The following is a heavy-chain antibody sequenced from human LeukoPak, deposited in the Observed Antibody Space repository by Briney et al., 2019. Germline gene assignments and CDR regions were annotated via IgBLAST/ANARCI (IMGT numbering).Heavy chain of an antibody. Sequence: GGSLRLSCAASGFTFSSYGMHWVRQAPGKGLEWVAVIWYDGSNKYYADSVKGRFTISRDNPRNTLYMQMNSLRAEDTALYYCAIMHPYYDGNGYWVQWGQGTLVTVSS. CDR1: GFTFSSYG. CDR2: IWYDGSNK. CDR3: AIMHPYYDGNGYWVQ. J-gene: IGHJ4*02. V-gene: IGHV3-33*01. D-gene: IGHD3-22*01.